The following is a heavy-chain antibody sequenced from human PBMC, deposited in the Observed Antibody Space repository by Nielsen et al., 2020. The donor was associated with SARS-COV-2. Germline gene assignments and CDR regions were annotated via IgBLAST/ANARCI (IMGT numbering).Heavy chain of an antibody. Sequence: GESLKISCAASGFTVSSNYMSWVRQAPGKGLEWVSVIYSGGSTYYADSVRGRFTISRDNSKNTLYLQMNSLRADDTAVYYCARGDDSGWYSFDYWGQGTLVTVSS. CDR2: IYSGGST. V-gene: IGHV3-53*01. CDR1: GFTVSSNY. J-gene: IGHJ4*02. CDR3: ARGDDSGWYSFDY. D-gene: IGHD6-19*01.